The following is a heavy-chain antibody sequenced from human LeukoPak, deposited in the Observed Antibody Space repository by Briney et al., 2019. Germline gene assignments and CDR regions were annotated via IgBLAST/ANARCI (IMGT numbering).Heavy chain of an antibody. CDR1: GFTFSDYY. D-gene: IGHD2-2*02. J-gene: IGHJ6*02. V-gene: IGHV3-11*01. Sequence: PGGSLRLSCAASGFTFSDYYMSWIRQAPGKGLEWVSYISSSGSTIYYADSVKGRFTISRDNAKNSLYLQMNSLRAEDTAVYYCARELVGPKAAIRYYYYYYGMDVWGQGTTVTVSS. CDR3: ARELVGPKAAIRYYYYYYGMDV. CDR2: ISSSGSTI.